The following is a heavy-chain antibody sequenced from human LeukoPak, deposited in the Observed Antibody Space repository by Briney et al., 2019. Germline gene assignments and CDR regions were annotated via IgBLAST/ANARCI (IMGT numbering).Heavy chain of an antibody. CDR1: GLTSIGYG. CDR2: IRNDGSNK. J-gene: IGHJ4*02. Sequence: GGSLRLSVAPLGLTSIGYGMHWVPQAPGKGLGWVAFIRNDGSNKYYADSVQRRFTISRDNSKNTLYLQMNSLRAEDTAVYYCAKGYCTSTSCYTGFVDYWRQGTLVTVSS. CDR3: AKGYCTSTSCYTGFVDY. D-gene: IGHD2-2*02. V-gene: IGHV3-30*02.